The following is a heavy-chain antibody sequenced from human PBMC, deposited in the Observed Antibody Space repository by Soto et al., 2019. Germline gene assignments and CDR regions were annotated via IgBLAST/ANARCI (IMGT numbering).Heavy chain of an antibody. CDR2: IKEDGSER. V-gene: IGHV3-7*03. Sequence: GGSLRLSCAVSGFSFGTYWMSWVRQAPGKGLEWLASIKEDGSERYYLDSVKGRFTISRDNAKDSLSLQMNSLRGEDTAFYYCARDVGPVTIFGEALSGYFDYWGQGTLVTVSS. D-gene: IGHD3-3*01. J-gene: IGHJ4*02. CDR1: GFSFGTYW. CDR3: ARDVGPVTIFGEALSGYFDY.